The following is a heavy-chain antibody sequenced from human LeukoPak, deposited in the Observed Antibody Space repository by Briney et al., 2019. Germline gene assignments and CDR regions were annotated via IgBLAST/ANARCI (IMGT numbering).Heavy chain of an antibody. D-gene: IGHD1-1*01. V-gene: IGHV4-59*12. CDR3: ARAGAGNRSFDS. J-gene: IGHJ4*02. CDR2: IYYSGST. Sequence: SETLSLTCTVSGGSISSYYWSWIRQPPGKGLEWIGYIYYSGSTNYNPSLKSRVTISVDTSKNQFSLKLSSVTAADTAVYYCARAGAGNRSFDSWGQGTLVTVSS. CDR1: GGSISSYY.